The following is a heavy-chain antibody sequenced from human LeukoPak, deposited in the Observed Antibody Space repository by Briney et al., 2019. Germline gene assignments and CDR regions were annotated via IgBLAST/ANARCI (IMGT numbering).Heavy chain of an antibody. CDR3: ARALTYYDILTGTFDY. J-gene: IGHJ4*02. CDR2: IYYSGST. D-gene: IGHD3-9*01. CDR1: GGSISSYY. V-gene: IGHV4-59*01. Sequence: SETLSLTCTVSGGSISSYYWSWIRQPPGKGLEWIGYIYYSGSTNYNPSLKSRVTISVDTSKNQFSLKLSSVTAADTAVYYCARALTYYDILTGTFDYWGQGTLVTVSS.